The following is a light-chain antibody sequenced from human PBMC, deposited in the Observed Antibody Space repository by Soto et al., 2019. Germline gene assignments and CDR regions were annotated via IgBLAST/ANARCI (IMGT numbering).Light chain of an antibody. J-gene: IGKJ2*01. CDR3: QQYETSSPFT. CDR2: KAS. CDR1: QSISSS. Sequence: DIQMTQSPSPVSASVGDRVTITCRASQSISSSLAWYQQKPGKAPRLLIYKASSLENGVPSRFSGSGSGTEFTLTINSLQPDDFATYYCQQYETSSPFTFGQGTKLEI. V-gene: IGKV1-5*03.